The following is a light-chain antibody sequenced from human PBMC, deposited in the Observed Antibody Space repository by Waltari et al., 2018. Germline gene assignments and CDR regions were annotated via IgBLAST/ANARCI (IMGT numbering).Light chain of an antibody. CDR1: SSDVGGYNY. CDR2: DVS. Sequence: QSALTQPASVSGSPGQSITISCTGTSSDVGGYNYVSWYQQHPGKAPKLLIYDVSNRPSGVSNRFSGSKSGNTASLTISGLQAEDEADYSCSSYTSTSTNVFGSGTKVTVL. CDR3: SSYTSTSTNV. V-gene: IGLV2-14*03. J-gene: IGLJ6*01.